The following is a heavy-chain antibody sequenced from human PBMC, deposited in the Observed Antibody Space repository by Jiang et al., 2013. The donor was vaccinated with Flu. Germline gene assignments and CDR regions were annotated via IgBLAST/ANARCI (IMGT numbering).Heavy chain of an antibody. CDR1: GGSISSSNW. J-gene: IGHJ4*02. V-gene: IGHV4-4*02. Sequence: PGLVKPSGTLSLTCAVSGGSISSSNWWSWVRQPPGKGLEWIGEIYHSGSTNYNPSLKSRVTISVDKSKNQFSLKLSSVTAADTAVYYCASGRLSGGLLRGFDYWGQGTLVTVSS. D-gene: IGHD3-10*01. CDR2: IYHSGST. CDR3: ASGRLSGGLLRGFDY.